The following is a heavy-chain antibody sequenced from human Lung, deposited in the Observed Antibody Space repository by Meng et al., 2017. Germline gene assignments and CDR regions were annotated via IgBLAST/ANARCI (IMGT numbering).Heavy chain of an antibody. V-gene: IGHV1-18*01. D-gene: IGHD2-2*01. CDR2: ISGYNGNT. CDR1: GYTFTSKG. Sequence: QVQLVQSGDEVKKPGASVKVSCKAYGYTFTSKGISWVRQAPGQGLEWMGCISGYNGNTNHAQKFQGRVTMTTDTSTSTAYMELRSLRSDDTAVYYCARDRYCSTTSCTGWFDPWGQGTLVTVSS. J-gene: IGHJ5*02. CDR3: ARDRYCSTTSCTGWFDP.